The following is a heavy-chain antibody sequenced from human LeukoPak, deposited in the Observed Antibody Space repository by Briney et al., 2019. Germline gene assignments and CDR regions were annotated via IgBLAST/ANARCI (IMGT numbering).Heavy chain of an antibody. Sequence: ASVKVSCMASGYTFTSYGISWVRPAPGQGREWMGWISAYNGNTNYAQKLQGRVTMTTDTSTSTAYMELSSLRSDDTAVYYCARTKGGRGVAGYWGQGTLVTLSS. D-gene: IGHD3-10*01. CDR2: ISAYNGNT. CDR1: GYTFTSYG. V-gene: IGHV1-18*01. J-gene: IGHJ4*02. CDR3: ARTKGGRGVAGY.